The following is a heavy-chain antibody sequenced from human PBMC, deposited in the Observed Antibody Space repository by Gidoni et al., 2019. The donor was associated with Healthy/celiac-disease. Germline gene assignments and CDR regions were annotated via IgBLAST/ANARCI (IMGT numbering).Heavy chain of an antibody. J-gene: IGHJ6*02. Sequence: PLVESVVGLIPPGGSLTLSCAASGFTVCSHSLSWVRQAPGKGLEWVSVMYSGGSTYYADSVKGRFTISRDNSKNTRYLQMNSLRAEDTAVYYCASPGAYCGGDYYSRGYGMDVWGQGTTVTVSS. CDR2: MYSGGST. D-gene: IGHD2-21*02. CDR3: ASPGAYCGGDYYSRGYGMDV. V-gene: IGHV3-53*01. CDR1: GFTVCSHS.